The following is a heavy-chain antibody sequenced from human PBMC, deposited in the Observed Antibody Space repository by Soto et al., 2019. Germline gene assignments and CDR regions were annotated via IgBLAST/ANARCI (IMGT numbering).Heavy chain of an antibody. D-gene: IGHD5-18*01. CDR2: ISYDGSNK. V-gene: IGHV3-30*18. CDR1: GLPLNTFA. Sequence: QVQLVESGGAGFKPGKSRRLPGAAPGLPLNTFARNWVRQAPGKGREWVAAISYDGSNKYHADSVKGRFTISRDNSKNTLYLQMNSLRVEDTAVYYCAKDIVRYTYGACDYWGQGALVTVSS. J-gene: IGHJ4*02. CDR3: AKDIVRYTYGACDY.